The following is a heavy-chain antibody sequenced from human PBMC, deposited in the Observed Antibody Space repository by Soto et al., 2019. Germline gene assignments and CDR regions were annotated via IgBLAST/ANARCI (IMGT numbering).Heavy chain of an antibody. J-gene: IGHJ6*02. CDR2: INPSGGST. D-gene: IGHD3-3*01. CDR3: ERDRDYDFWSGPFGYYYYGMDV. Sequence: ASVKVSCKASRYTFTSCYMHWVRQAPVQGLEWMGIINPSGGSTSYAQKFQGRVTMTRETSTSTVYMELSSLRSEDADVYYCERDRDYDFWSGPFGYYYYGMDVWGQGTTVTVSS. V-gene: IGHV1-46*01. CDR1: RYTFTSCY.